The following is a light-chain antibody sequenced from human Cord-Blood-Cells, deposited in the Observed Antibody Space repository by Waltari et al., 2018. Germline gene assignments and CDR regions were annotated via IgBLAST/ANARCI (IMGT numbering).Light chain of an antibody. CDR2: EGS. CDR3: CSYAGSSTWV. Sequence: QSALTQPASVSGSPGQSITIPCTGTSSDVGGYNLVSWYQQHPGKAPKLMIYEGSKRPAWVSNRFSGSKSGNTASLTISGLQAEDEADYYCCSYAGSSTWVFGGGTKLTVL. CDR1: SSDVGGYNL. J-gene: IGLJ3*02. V-gene: IGLV2-23*01.